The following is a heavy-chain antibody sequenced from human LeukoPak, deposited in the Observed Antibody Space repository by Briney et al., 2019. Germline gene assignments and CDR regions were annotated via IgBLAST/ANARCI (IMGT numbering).Heavy chain of an antibody. V-gene: IGHV4-31*03. CDR1: GGSISSGNSY. Sequence: SETLSLTCSVSGGSISSGNSYWSWLRQHPEKGLEWIGYIYYSGSSYYNPSLESRVTILVDTSKNQFSLKLTSVTAADTAVYYCARYGDYAFDYWGQGTLVTVSS. CDR2: IYYSGSS. D-gene: IGHD4-17*01. J-gene: IGHJ4*02. CDR3: ARYGDYAFDY.